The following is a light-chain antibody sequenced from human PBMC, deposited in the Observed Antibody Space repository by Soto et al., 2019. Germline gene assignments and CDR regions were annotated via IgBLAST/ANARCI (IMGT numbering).Light chain of an antibody. Sequence: EFLLPQSPCTLSLTPGESATLSCRASQSVAGNLAWYQQKPGQPPRLLIYGVSTRATGVPARFSGSGSETDFSLTISSLQIEDFALYYCQQSNNWPPLTFGGGTKVDIK. V-gene: IGKV3-15*01. CDR3: QQSNNWPPLT. J-gene: IGKJ4*01. CDR2: GVS. CDR1: QSVAGN.